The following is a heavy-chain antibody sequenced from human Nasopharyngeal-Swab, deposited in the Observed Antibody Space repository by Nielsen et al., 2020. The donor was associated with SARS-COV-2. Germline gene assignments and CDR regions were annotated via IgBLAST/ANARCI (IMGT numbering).Heavy chain of an antibody. J-gene: IGHJ6*02. CDR3: ARDPTSVAGTGDYYYGMDV. V-gene: IGHV1-2*02. Sequence: ASVKVSCKASGYTFTGYYMHWVRQAPGQGLEWMGWINPNSGGTNYAQKFQGRVTMTRDTPISTAYMELSRLRSDDTAVYYCARDPTSVAGTGDYYYGMDVWGQGTTVTVSS. CDR2: INPNSGGT. CDR1: GYTFTGYY. D-gene: IGHD6-19*01.